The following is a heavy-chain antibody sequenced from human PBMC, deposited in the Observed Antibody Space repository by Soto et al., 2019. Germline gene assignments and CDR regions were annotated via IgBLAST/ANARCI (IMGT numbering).Heavy chain of an antibody. CDR3: ARRYGDCFDY. V-gene: IGHV4-59*08. J-gene: IGHJ4*02. D-gene: IGHD4-17*01. Sequence: QVQLQESGPGLVKPSETLSLTCTVSGGSISSYYWSWIRQPPGKGLEWIGYIYYSGSTNYNPSLMRRVTLSVETSKNQFTLKLSSVTAADTAVYYCARRYGDCFDYWGQGTLVTVSS. CDR1: GGSISSYY. CDR2: IYYSGST.